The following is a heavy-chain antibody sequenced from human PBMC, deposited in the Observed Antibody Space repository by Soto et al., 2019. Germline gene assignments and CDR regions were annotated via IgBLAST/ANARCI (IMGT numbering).Heavy chain of an antibody. J-gene: IGHJ6*02. Sequence: EVQLVESGGGLVQPGGSLRLSCTVSGFTFGDYWMTWVRQAPGKGLEWVANMNQDGSEKYYVDSVQGRFAISRDNAKNSLYLQMHGRSAEDTAVYYCASQRVSYAMDVWGQGTTVTVSS. CDR1: GFTFGDYW. CDR2: MNQDGSEK. CDR3: ASQRVSYAMDV. V-gene: IGHV3-7*05. D-gene: IGHD1-1*01.